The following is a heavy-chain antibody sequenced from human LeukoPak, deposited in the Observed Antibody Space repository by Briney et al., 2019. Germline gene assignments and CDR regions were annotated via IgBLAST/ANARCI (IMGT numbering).Heavy chain of an antibody. CDR3: ARDKEASCSSTSCYRDGMDV. CDR1: GGTFSSYA. D-gene: IGHD2-2*02. CDR2: IIPILGIE. V-gene: IGHV1-69*04. J-gene: IGHJ6*02. Sequence: SVKVSCKASGGTFSSYAISWVRQAPGQGLEWMGRIIPILGIENYAQKFQGRVTITADKSTSTAYMELSSLRSEDTAVYYCARDKEASCSSTSCYRDGMDVWGQGTTVTVSS.